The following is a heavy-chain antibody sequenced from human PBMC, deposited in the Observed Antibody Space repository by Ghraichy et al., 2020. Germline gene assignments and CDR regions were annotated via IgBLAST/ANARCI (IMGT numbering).Heavy chain of an antibody. Sequence: TCAASGFTVSSNYMSWVRQAPGKGLEWVSVIYSGGSTYYADSVKGRFTISRDNSKNTLYLQMNSLRAEDTAVYYCARDRFPTVTTPNYYYYGMDVWGQGTTVTVSS. D-gene: IGHD4-11*01. V-gene: IGHV3-53*01. CDR3: ARDRFPTVTTPNYYYYGMDV. CDR1: GFTVSSNY. CDR2: IYSGGST. J-gene: IGHJ6*02.